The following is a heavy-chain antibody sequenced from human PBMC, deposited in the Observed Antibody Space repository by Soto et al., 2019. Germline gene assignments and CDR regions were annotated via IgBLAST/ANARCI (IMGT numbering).Heavy chain of an antibody. D-gene: IGHD3-3*01. J-gene: IGHJ5*02. V-gene: IGHV1-46*03. CDR2: INPSGGST. Sequence: ASVKVSCKASGYTFTSYYMHWVRQAPGQGLEWMGIINPSGGSTSYAQKFQGRVTMTRDTSTSTVYMELSSLRSEDTAVYYCAREVLAWVESLSKTYYDFWSGTRVEPFDPWGQGTLVTVSS. CDR1: GYTFTSYY. CDR3: AREVLAWVESLSKTYYDFWSGTRVEPFDP.